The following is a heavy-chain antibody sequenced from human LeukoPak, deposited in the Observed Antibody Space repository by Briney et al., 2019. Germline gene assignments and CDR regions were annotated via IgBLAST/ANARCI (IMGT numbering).Heavy chain of an antibody. J-gene: IGHJ3*02. CDR1: GGSITSYY. D-gene: IGHD3-10*01. CDR2: IYYSGST. CDR3: ARVKVGDAFDI. Sequence: PPETLSLTCTVSGGSITSYYWSWIRQPPGKGLEWIGYIYYSGSTNYNPSLKSRVTLSVDTSKNQFSLKLSSVTAADTAVYYCARVKVGDAFDIWGQGTMVTV. V-gene: IGHV4-59*01.